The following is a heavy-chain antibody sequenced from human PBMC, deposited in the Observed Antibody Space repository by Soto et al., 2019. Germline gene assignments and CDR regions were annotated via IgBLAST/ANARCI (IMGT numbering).Heavy chain of an antibody. CDR2: ISWNSGSI. J-gene: IGHJ5*02. D-gene: IGHD3-3*01. CDR3: AKDIANEYYDFWSGESNWFDP. V-gene: IGHV3-9*01. Sequence: GGSLRLSCAASGFTFDDYAMHWVRQAPGKGLEWVSGISWNSGSIGYADSVKGRFTISRDNAKNSLYLQMNSLRAEDTALYYCAKDIANEYYDFWSGESNWFDPWGQGTQVTVSS. CDR1: GFTFDDYA.